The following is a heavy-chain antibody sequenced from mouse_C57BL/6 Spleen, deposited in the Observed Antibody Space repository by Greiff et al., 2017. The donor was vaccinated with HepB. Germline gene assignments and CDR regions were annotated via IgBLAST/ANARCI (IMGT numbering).Heavy chain of an antibody. V-gene: IGHV5-9-1*02. Sequence: EVQLVESGEGLVKPGGSLKLSCAASGFTFSSYAMSWVRQTPEKRLEWVAYISSGGDYIYYADTVKGRFTISRDNARNTLYLQMSSLKSEDTAMYYCTRDEGGRRYFDVWGTGTTVTVSS. J-gene: IGHJ1*03. CDR3: TRDEGGRRYFDV. CDR2: ISSGGDYI. CDR1: GFTFSSYA. D-gene: IGHD1-1*01.